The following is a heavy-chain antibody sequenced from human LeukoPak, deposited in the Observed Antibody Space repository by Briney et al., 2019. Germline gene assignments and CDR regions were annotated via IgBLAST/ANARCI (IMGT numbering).Heavy chain of an antibody. J-gene: IGHJ3*02. Sequence: SETLSLTCTVSGGSISSYYWSWIRQPPGKGLEWLGYIYYSGSTNYNPSLKSRVTISVDTSKNQFSLKLSSVTAADTAVYYCARDRTPNGYSSGWRIWGQGTMVTVSS. D-gene: IGHD6-19*01. CDR1: GGSISSYY. V-gene: IGHV4-59*01. CDR3: ARDRTPNGYSSGWRI. CDR2: IYYSGST.